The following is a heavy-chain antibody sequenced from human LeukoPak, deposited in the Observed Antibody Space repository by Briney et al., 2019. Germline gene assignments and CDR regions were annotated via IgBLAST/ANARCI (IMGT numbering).Heavy chain of an antibody. D-gene: IGHD2-15*01. CDR1: GYTFTSYG. CDR3: ARDQRSGGSCGY. Sequence: ASVKVSCKASGYTFTSYGISWARQAPGQGLEWMGWISAYNGNTNYAQKLQGRVTMTTDTSTSTAYMELRSLRSDDTAVYYCARDQRSGGSCGYWGQGTLVTVSS. V-gene: IGHV1-18*01. J-gene: IGHJ4*02. CDR2: ISAYNGNT.